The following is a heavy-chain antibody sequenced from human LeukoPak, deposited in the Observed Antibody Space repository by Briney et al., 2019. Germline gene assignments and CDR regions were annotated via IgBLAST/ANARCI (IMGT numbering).Heavy chain of an antibody. D-gene: IGHD3-10*01. CDR3: AKGAYSSTWSYYHQCYAIDL. Sequence: GGSLRLSYVPSILTFKLHHTSGAREAPGKGLEWVAFISNDVTNTYYADSMKGRFTISRDDSKNTLYLQPNTLSVDDTAVYYCAKGAYSSTWSYYHQCYAIDLWGPGTTVTVSS. V-gene: IGHV3-30*18. CDR1: ILTFKLHH. CDR2: ISNDVTNT. J-gene: IGHJ6*02.